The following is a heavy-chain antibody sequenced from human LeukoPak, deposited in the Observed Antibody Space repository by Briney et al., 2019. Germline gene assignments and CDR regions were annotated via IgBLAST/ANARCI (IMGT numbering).Heavy chain of an antibody. D-gene: IGHD2-2*01. CDR2: INHSGST. V-gene: IGHV4-34*01. J-gene: IGHJ6*03. Sequence: PSETLSLTCAVYGGSFSGYYWSWIRQPPGKGLEWIGEINHSGSTNYNPSLKSRVTISVDTSKNQFSLKLSSVTAADTAVYYCARARGYCSSTSCYFVRSFYYYYYMDVWGKGTTVTVSS. CDR1: GGSFSGYY. CDR3: ARARGYCSSTSCYFVRSFYYYYYMDV.